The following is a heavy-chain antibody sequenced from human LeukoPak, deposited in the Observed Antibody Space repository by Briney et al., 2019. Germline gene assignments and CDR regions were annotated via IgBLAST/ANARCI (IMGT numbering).Heavy chain of an antibody. Sequence: SETLSLTCTVSGGSISSYYWSWIRQPPGKGLEWIGYIYYSGSTNYNPSLKSRVTISVDTSKNQFSLKLSSVTAADTAVYYCARQLQFYGSGSYYNYYYGMDVWGQGTTVTVSS. V-gene: IGHV4-59*08. CDR3: ARQLQFYGSGSYYNYYYGMDV. D-gene: IGHD3-10*01. J-gene: IGHJ6*02. CDR2: IYYSGST. CDR1: GGSISSYY.